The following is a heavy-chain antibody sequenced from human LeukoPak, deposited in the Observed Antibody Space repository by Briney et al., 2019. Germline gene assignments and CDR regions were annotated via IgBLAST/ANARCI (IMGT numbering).Heavy chain of an antibody. V-gene: IGHV4-30-4*01. Sequence: SETLSLTCTVPGGSIRSGAYYWSWIRQPPGKGLEWIGYIYYSGNTYYSPSLKSRVTISVDTSKNQFSLRLSSVTAADTAVYYCARVPPAYCGGDCRVEAFDIWGQGTMVTVSS. J-gene: IGHJ3*02. D-gene: IGHD2-21*02. CDR3: ARVPPAYCGGDCRVEAFDI. CDR2: IYYSGNT. CDR1: GGSIRSGAYY.